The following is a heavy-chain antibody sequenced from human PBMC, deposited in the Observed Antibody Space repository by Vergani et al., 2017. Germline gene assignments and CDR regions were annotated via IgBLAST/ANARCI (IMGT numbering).Heavy chain of an antibody. CDR1: GFSFRNAW. CDR2: IKSTFDRGTT. D-gene: IGHD2-21*01. Sequence: EVQLVESGGGIVKPGGSLRLSCVASGFSFRNAWMNWVRRTPGKGLEWVGRIKSTFDRGTTDYAAAVKGRFTISRDDSKNTLFLQMNGLKTEDIGVYYCTTDPRYCGDGSCYWLRDHHYYGMDVWRQGATVTVSS. J-gene: IGHJ6*02. CDR3: TTDPRYCGDGSCYWLRDHHYYGMDV. V-gene: IGHV3-15*07.